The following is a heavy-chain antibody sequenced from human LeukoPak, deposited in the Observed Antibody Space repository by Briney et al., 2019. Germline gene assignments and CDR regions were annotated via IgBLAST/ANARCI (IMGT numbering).Heavy chain of an antibody. CDR3: ARQYEDYDSNYYYGMDV. J-gene: IGHJ6*02. CDR1: GYSFTSYW. D-gene: IGHD3-3*01. CDR2: IYPGDSDT. V-gene: IGHV5-51*01. Sequence: GESLKISCKGSGYSFTSYWIGWVRQMPGKGLEWMGIIYPGDSDTRYSPSFRGQVTISADKSISTAYLQWSSLKASDTAMYYCARQYEDYDSNYYYGMDVWGQGTTVTVSS.